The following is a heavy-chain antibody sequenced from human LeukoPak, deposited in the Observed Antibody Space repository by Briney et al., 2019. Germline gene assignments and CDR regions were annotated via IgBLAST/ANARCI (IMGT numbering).Heavy chain of an antibody. CDR1: GFTVSSNY. Sequence: GGSLRLSCAASGFTVSSNYMSWVRQAPGKGLEWVSVIYSGGSTYYADSVKGRFTISRDNSKNTLYLQMNSLRAEDTAVYYCARGGVVRGVMGWFDHWGQGTLVTVSS. CDR2: IYSGGST. D-gene: IGHD3-10*01. V-gene: IGHV3-66*01. CDR3: ARGGVVRGVMGWFDH. J-gene: IGHJ5*02.